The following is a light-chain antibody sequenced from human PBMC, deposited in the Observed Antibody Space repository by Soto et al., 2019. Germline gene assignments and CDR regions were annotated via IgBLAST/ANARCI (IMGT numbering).Light chain of an antibody. CDR2: GAS. J-gene: IGKJ4*01. CDR3: QKYASSPLS. Sequence: EIVLTQSPGTLSLSPGARATLSCRASQSVGSNYLAWYQQKPGEAPRLLIHGASSRATGIEDRFSRSVSGTDLILTISRLESEDFAVYYCQKYASSPLSFGGGTKVEIK. V-gene: IGKV3-20*01. CDR1: QSVGSNY.